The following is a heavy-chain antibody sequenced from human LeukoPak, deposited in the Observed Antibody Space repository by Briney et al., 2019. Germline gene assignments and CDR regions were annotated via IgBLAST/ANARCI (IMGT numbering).Heavy chain of an antibody. CDR1: GFTFSSYS. Sequence: GGSLGLSCAASGFTFSSYSMNWVRQAPGKGLEWVSSISSSSSYIYYADSVKGRFTISRDNAKNSLYLQMNSLRAEDTAVYYCARGGIDYYDSSGYSNLDYWGQGTLVTVSS. CDR3: ARGGIDYYDSSGYSNLDY. D-gene: IGHD3-22*01. CDR2: ISSSSSYI. J-gene: IGHJ4*02. V-gene: IGHV3-21*01.